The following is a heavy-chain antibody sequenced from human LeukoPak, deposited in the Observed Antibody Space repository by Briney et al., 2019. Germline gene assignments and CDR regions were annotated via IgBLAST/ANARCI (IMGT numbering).Heavy chain of an antibody. CDR3: AGYYYDSSRGFDP. CDR2: INWNGAWT. Sequence: GGSLRLSCAAFGFKFDDYGMSWVRQAPGKGLEWVCDINWNGAWTGYADSVKGRFTISRDNAKNSLYLQMNSLRAEDTALYYCAGYYYDSSRGFDPWGQGTLVTVSA. D-gene: IGHD3-22*01. J-gene: IGHJ5*02. V-gene: IGHV3-20*04. CDR1: GFKFDDYG.